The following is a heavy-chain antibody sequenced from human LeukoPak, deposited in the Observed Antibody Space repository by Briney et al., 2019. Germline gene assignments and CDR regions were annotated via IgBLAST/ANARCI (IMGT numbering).Heavy chain of an antibody. J-gene: IGHJ4*02. V-gene: IGHV3-11*03. D-gene: IGHD3-10*01. Sequence: PGGSLRLSCAASGFTFSDYYMSWIRQAPGKGLEWVSYISSSSSYTNYADSVKGRFTISRDNAKNSLYLQMNSLRAEDTAVYYCARQGVRGVPAFGYWGQGTLVTVSS. CDR3: ARQGVRGVPAFGY. CDR1: GFTFSDYY. CDR2: ISSSSSYT.